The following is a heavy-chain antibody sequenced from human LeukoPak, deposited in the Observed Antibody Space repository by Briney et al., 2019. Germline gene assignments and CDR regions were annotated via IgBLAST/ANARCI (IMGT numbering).Heavy chain of an antibody. CDR1: GCTFSSYD. D-gene: IGHD2-15*01. J-gene: IGHJ1*01. CDR2: MNPNSGNT. Sequence: ASVKVSCKASGCTFSSYDINWVRQAPGQGLEWMGWMNPNSGNTSYPQKFQGRVTITRNTSISTAYMALSSLGSEDAAVYFCARVGKRARCTLNCFQHWGQGTLVTVSS. V-gene: IGHV1-8*03. CDR3: ARVGKRARCTLNCFQH.